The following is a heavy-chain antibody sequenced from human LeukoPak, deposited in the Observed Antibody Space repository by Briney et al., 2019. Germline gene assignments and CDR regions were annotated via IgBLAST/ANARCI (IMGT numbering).Heavy chain of an antibody. CDR2: IYYSGSS. J-gene: IGHJ4*02. D-gene: IGHD3-10*01. Sequence: SETLSLTCTVSGGSISNSNFYWGWIRQPPVKGLEWIGSIYYSGSSYYSPSLSSRVTISVDTSKNQFSLKLSSVTAADTAVYFCARQLWFGEFHFDYWGQGTLVTVPS. CDR3: ARQLWFGEFHFDY. V-gene: IGHV4-39*01. CDR1: GGSISNSNFY.